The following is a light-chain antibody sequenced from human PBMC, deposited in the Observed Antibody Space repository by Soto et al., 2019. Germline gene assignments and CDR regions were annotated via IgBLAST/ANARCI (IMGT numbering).Light chain of an antibody. V-gene: IGLV2-8*01. Sequence: QSALTQPPSASGSPGQSVTISCTGTSSDVGGYKYVSWYQQHPGKAPKLMIYEVSKRPSGVPDRFSGSKSGNTASLTVSGLXAXXXADXYCSSYAGSNTLVFGGGTKLTVL. CDR3: SSYAGSNTLV. CDR1: SSDVGGYKY. CDR2: EVS. J-gene: IGLJ3*02.